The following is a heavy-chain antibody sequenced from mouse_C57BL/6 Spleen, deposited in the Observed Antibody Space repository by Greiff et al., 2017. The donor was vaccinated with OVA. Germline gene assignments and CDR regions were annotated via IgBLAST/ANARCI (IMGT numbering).Heavy chain of an antibody. CDR1: GFTFTDYY. V-gene: IGHV7-3*01. CDR3: ARYNYGSSVGDY. CDR2: IRNKANGYTT. Sequence: EVHLVESGGGLVQPGGSLSLSCAASGFTFTDYYMSWVRQPPGKALEWLGFIRNKANGYTTEYSASVKGRFTISRDNSQSILYLQMNALRAEDSATYYCARYNYGSSVGDYWGQGTTLTVSS. J-gene: IGHJ2*01. D-gene: IGHD1-1*01.